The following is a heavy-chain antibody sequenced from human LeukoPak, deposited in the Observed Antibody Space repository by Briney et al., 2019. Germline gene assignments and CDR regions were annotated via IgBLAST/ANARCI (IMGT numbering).Heavy chain of an antibody. J-gene: IGHJ4*02. CDR2: INPSGGST. Sequence: ASVKVSCKTSGYTFTAYHMHWVRQAPGQGLEWMGIINPSGGSTSYAQKLQGRVTMTRDTSISTAYMELSRLRSDDTAVYYCARDGYSNVGDYWGQGTLVTVSS. CDR1: GYTFTAYH. D-gene: IGHD4-11*01. CDR3: ARDGYSNVGDY. V-gene: IGHV1-46*01.